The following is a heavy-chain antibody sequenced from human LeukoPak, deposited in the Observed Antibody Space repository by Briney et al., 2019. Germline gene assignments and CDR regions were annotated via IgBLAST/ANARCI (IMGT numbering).Heavy chain of an antibody. CDR1: GFTFSSYV. J-gene: IGHJ3*02. Sequence: GGSLRLSCAASGFTFSSYVMHWVRQAPGKGLEWVAVISYDGGNKYYAGSVKGRFTISRDNSKNTLYLQMNSLRAEDMAVYYCARAIIESSGWDGAFDIWGQGTMVTVSS. D-gene: IGHD3-22*01. CDR3: ARAIIESSGWDGAFDI. CDR2: ISYDGGNK. V-gene: IGHV3-30-3*01.